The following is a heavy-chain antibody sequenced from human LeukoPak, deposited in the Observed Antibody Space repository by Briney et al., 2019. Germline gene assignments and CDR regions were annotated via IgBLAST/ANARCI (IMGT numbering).Heavy chain of an antibody. D-gene: IGHD1-26*01. CDR1: GFTFSSYG. CDR3: AKDRGSGSYSDY. J-gene: IGHJ4*02. Sequence: GGSLRLSCAASGFTFSSYGMHWVRQAPGKGLEWVAFIRYDGSNKYYADSVKGRFTISRDNSKNTLYLQMDSLRAEDTAVYYCAKDRGSGSYSDYWGQGTLVTVSS. V-gene: IGHV3-30*02. CDR2: IRYDGSNK.